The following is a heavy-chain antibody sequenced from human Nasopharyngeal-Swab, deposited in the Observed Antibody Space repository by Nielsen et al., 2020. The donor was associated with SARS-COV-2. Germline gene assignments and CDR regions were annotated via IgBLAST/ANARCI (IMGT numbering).Heavy chain of an antibody. D-gene: IGHD3-3*01. CDR1: GGSFSGYY. V-gene: IGHV4-34*01. J-gene: IGHJ5*02. Sequence: SETLSLTCAVYGGSFSGYYWSWIRQPPGKGLEWIGEINHSGSTNYNPSLKGRVTISVDTSKNQFSLKLSSVTAADTAVYYCARGPRTIFGVVISGFDPWGQGTLVTVSS. CDR3: ARGPRTIFGVVISGFDP. CDR2: INHSGST.